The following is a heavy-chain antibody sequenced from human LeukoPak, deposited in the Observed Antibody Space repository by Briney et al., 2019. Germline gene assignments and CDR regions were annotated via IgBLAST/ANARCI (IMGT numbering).Heavy chain of an antibody. D-gene: IGHD2-2*01. CDR1: GFTFSSYA. V-gene: IGHV3-64*04. CDR3: AKDPVVPSDY. J-gene: IGHJ4*02. CDR2: ISSNGGST. Sequence: GGSLRLSCSASGFTFSSYAMHWVRQAPGKGLEYVSAISSNGGSTDYADSVKGRFTISRDNSKNTLYLHMNSLRAEDTAVYYCAKDPVVPSDYWGQGTLVTVSS.